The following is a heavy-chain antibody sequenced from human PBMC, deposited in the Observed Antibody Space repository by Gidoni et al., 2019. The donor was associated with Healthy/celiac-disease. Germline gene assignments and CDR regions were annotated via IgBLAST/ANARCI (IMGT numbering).Heavy chain of an antibody. D-gene: IGHD3-10*01. Sequence: EVPLVESGGGLVQPGRSLRLSCTASGFTFGDYAMSWVRQAPGKGREYVGFIRSKAYGGTTEYAASVKGRFTISRDDSKSIAYLQMNSLKTEDTAVYYCTRDSYYYGSGSMDVWGQGTTVTVSS. CDR3: TRDSYYYGSGSMDV. J-gene: IGHJ6*02. CDR2: IRSKAYGGTT. V-gene: IGHV3-49*04. CDR1: GFTFGDYA.